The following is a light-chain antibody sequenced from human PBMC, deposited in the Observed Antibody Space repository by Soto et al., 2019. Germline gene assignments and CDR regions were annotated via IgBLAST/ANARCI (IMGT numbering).Light chain of an antibody. Sequence: QSVLTQPPSASGTPGQRVTISCSGSSSNIGSRYVLWYQQLPGTAPKLLIYKNNQRPSVVPDRFSGSESGTSASLAISGLRSEDEADYYCAAWDDSLSGYVVGTGTKLTVL. CDR3: AAWDDSLSGYV. J-gene: IGLJ1*01. CDR1: SSNIGSRY. V-gene: IGLV1-47*01. CDR2: KNN.